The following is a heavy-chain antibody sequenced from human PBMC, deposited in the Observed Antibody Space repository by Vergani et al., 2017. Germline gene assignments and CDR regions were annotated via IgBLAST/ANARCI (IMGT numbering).Heavy chain of an antibody. J-gene: IGHJ4*02. CDR3: AGEYMVRGVIQYFDY. CDR1: GGSISSGSYY. D-gene: IGHD3-10*01. Sequence: QVQLQESGPGLVKPSQTLSLTCTVSGGSISSGSYYWSWIRQPAGKGLEWIGRIYTRGSTNYNPSLKSRVTISVDTSKNQFSLKLSSVTAADTAVYYCAGEYMVRGVIQYFDYWGQGTLVTVSS. V-gene: IGHV4-61*02. CDR2: IYTRGST.